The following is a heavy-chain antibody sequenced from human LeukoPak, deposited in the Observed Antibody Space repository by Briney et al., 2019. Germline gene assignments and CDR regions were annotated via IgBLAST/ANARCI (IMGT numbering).Heavy chain of an antibody. V-gene: IGHV4-30-4*08. CDR1: GGSISSGDYY. Sequence: SQTLSLTCTVSGGSISSGDYYWSWIRQPPGKGLEWIGYIYYIGSTYYNPSLKSRVTISVDTSKNQFSLKLSSVTAADTAVYYCARGSDYYGSGSSSFDPWGQGTLVTVSS. J-gene: IGHJ5*02. D-gene: IGHD3-10*01. CDR2: IYYIGST. CDR3: ARGSDYYGSGSSSFDP.